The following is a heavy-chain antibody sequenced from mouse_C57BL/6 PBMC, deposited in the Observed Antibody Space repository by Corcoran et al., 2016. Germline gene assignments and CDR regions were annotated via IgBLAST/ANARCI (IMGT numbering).Heavy chain of an antibody. CDR3: ARGYYGNPYAMDY. CDR2: IYPGSGNT. V-gene: IGHV1-76*01. CDR1: GYTFTDYY. D-gene: IGHD2-1*01. J-gene: IGHJ4*01. Sequence: QVQLKQSGAELVRPGASVKLSCKASGYTFTDYYINWVKQRPGQGLEWIARIYPGSGNTYYNEKFKGKATLTAEKSSSTAYMQLSSLTSEDSAVYFCARGYYGNPYAMDYWGQGTSVTVSS.